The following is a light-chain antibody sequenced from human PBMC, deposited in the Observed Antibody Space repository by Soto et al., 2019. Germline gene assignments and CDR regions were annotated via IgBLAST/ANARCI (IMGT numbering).Light chain of an antibody. J-gene: IGKJ5*01. V-gene: IGKV3-20*01. CDR1: QSISSSY. Sequence: EIVLTQSPGPLSLSPGERATLSCRASQSISSSYLAWYQQKPGQAPRLLIYGASSRATGIPDRFSGSGSGTDFTLTISRLEPEDFSMYYCQQYGTSPPGITFGQGTRLEIK. CDR3: QQYGTSPPGIT. CDR2: GAS.